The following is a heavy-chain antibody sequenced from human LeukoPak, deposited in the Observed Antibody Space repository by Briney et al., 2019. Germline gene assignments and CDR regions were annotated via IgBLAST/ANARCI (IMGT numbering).Heavy chain of an antibody. J-gene: IGHJ5*02. CDR3: ARYRFDSVGWFDP. CDR2: IYYSGST. Sequence: PSQTLSLTCTVSGGSISSYYWSWIRQPPGKGLEWIGYIYYSGSTNYNPSLKSRVTISVDTSKNQFSLKLSSVTAADTAVYYCARYRFDSVGWFDPWGQGTLVTVSS. D-gene: IGHD3-16*02. V-gene: IGHV4-59*08. CDR1: GGSISSYY.